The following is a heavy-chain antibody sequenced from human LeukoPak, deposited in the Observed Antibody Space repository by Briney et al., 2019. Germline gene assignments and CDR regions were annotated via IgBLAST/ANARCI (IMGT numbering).Heavy chain of an antibody. CDR2: INPNSGGT. J-gene: IGHJ4*02. Sequence: ASVKVSCKASGYTFTGYYMHWVRQAPGQGLEWMGWINPNSGGTNYAQKFQGRVTMTRDTSISTAYMELSRLRSDDTAVYYCVRAVVVVPAATALGFDYWGQGTLVTVSS. D-gene: IGHD2-2*01. CDR1: GYTFTGYY. V-gene: IGHV1-2*02. CDR3: VRAVVVVPAATALGFDY.